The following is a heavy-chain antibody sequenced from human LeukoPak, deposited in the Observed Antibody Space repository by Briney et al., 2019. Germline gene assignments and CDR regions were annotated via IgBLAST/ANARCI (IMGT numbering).Heavy chain of an antibody. CDR2: IYYSEST. J-gene: IGHJ3*02. CDR3: AREIPTVTTAGGAFDI. D-gene: IGHD4-17*01. V-gene: IGHV4-59*01. Sequence: SETLSLNCTGSGGSISSYYWSWIRQPPGKGLEWIGNIYYSESTNYNPSLKSRVTISVDTSKNQFSLKLSSVTAADTAVYYCAREIPTVTTAGGAFDIWGQGTMVTVSS. CDR1: GGSISSYY.